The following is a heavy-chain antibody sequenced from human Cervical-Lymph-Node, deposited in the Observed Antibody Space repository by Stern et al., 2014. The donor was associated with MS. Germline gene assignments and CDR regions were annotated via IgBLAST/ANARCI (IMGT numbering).Heavy chain of an antibody. J-gene: IGHJ4*02. CDR1: GFSFRSYG. Sequence: QVQLGQSGGGVVQPGRSLRLSCAASGFSFRSYGLHWVRQAPGKGLEWVARMSYDGSHKLYADSVKGRFTISRDNSKNALFLQMNSLRAEDTAVYYCARQHCSGGSCLSRLGPDCWGQGTLVTVSS. V-gene: IGHV3-30*04. CDR3: ARQHCSGGSCLSRLGPDC. CDR2: MSYDGSHK. D-gene: IGHD2-15*01.